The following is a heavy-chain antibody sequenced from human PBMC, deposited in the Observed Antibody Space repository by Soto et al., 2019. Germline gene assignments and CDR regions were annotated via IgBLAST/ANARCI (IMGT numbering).Heavy chain of an antibody. Sequence: EVQLLESGGGLVQPGASLRLSCAVSGFTFSNYAMSWVRQVPGKGLEWVSTISGSGGSTYYADSVKGRFTISSDNSKKTLYLQMNVRRAKHTAVYYCVKKKMRDIRALGYRAQGTQVSVS. J-gene: IGHJ4*02. CDR2: ISGSGGST. CDR1: GFTFSNYA. V-gene: IGHV3-23*01. CDR3: VKKKMRDIRALGY. D-gene: IGHD3-16*01.